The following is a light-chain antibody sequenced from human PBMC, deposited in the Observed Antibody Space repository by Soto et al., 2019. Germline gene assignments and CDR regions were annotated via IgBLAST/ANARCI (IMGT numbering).Light chain of an antibody. CDR2: EVT. J-gene: IGLJ1*01. CDR1: SSDVGGYNF. V-gene: IGLV2-14*03. CDR3: SSYTTSSTLV. Sequence: QSALTQPASVSGSPGQSITISCTGTSSDVGGYNFVSWFQQHPGKAPKLMIFEVTSRPSGVSNRFSGSKSGNTASLTISGLQPEDEDDYYCSSYTTSSTLVFGTGTKVTVL.